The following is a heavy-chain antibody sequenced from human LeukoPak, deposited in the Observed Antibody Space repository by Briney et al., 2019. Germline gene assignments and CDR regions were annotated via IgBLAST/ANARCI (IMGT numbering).Heavy chain of an antibody. CDR1: GYTFAAYY. Sequence: HRASVKVSCKASGYTFAAYYMYWVRQAPGQGLEWMGWINPNSGGTNYAQKFQGRVTMTRDTSISTAYMELSRLRSDDTAVYYCARDKGNYYGSGSIDYWGQGTLVTVSS. CDR3: ARDKGNYYGSGSIDY. J-gene: IGHJ4*02. V-gene: IGHV1-2*02. CDR2: INPNSGGT. D-gene: IGHD3-10*01.